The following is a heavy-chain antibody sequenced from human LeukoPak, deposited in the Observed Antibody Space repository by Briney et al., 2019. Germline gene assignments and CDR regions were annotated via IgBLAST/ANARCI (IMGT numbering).Heavy chain of an antibody. Sequence: ASVRVSCKASGDTFTIYYMHWVRQAPGQGREWMGIINPSGGSTSYAQRFQGRVTLTADDSTSTAYMELSSLRSEDTAVYYCAREFISGWNNWFDPWGQGTLVTVSS. D-gene: IGHD6-19*01. CDR2: INPSGGST. CDR3: AREFISGWNNWFDP. J-gene: IGHJ5*02. V-gene: IGHV1-46*01. CDR1: GDTFTIYY.